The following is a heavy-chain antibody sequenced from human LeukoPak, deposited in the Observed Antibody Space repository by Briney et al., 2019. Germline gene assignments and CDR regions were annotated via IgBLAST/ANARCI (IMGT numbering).Heavy chain of an antibody. Sequence: ASVTVSCTASGYTFTDYYMHWMRQAPGHGIEWMGWINPNTGGTNYAENFQDRVTVTMDTPISKDYMYLHGKTPGDTDASYCSTGARLDWWGEGGHVGDS. CDR1: GYTFTDYY. D-gene: IGHD6-6*01. CDR2: INPNTGGT. CDR3: STGARLDWWGEGGHVGDS. V-gene: IGHV1-2*02. J-gene: IGHJ5*01.